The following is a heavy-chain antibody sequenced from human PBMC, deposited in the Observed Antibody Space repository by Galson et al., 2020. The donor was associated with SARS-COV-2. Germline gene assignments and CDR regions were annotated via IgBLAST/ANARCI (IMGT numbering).Heavy chain of an antibody. J-gene: IGHJ5*02. D-gene: IGHD3-3*01. CDR1: EYSFTSYW. CDR2: IDPSDSYT. CDR3: ARFGIFGVVNTYYWFDP. V-gene: IGHV5-10-1*01. Sequence: HGESLKISCKGSEYSFTSYWISWVRQMPGKGLEWMGRIDPSDSYTNYSPSFQGHVTISADKSISTAYLQWSSLKASDTAMYYCARFGIFGVVNTYYWFDPWGQGTLVTVSS.